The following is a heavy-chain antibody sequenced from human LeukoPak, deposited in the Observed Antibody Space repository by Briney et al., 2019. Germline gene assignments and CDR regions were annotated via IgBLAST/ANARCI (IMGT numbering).Heavy chain of an antibody. CDR1: GYTFTSYD. D-gene: IGHD5-18*01. V-gene: IGHV1-8*03. J-gene: IGHJ4*02. CDR2: MNPNSGNT. CDR3: ARGPAWGYSSPYYFDY. Sequence: ASVKVSCKASGYTFTSYDINWVRQATGQGLEWMGWMNPNSGNTGYAQKFQGRVTITRNTSISTAYMELSRLRSEDTAVYYCARGPAWGYSSPYYFDYWGQGTLVTVSS.